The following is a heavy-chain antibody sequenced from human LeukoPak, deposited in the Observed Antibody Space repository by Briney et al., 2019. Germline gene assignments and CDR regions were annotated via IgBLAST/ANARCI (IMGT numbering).Heavy chain of an antibody. CDR3: ARGSMVRGYPTRY. Sequence: ETLSLTCTVSGYSISSGYYWGWIRQPPGKGLEWIGSIYHSGRTFYNPSLKSRVTISVDTSKNQFSLKVNSVTAADTAVYYCARGSMVRGYPTRYWGQGTLVTVSS. J-gene: IGHJ4*02. D-gene: IGHD3-10*01. CDR1: GYSISSGYY. V-gene: IGHV4-38-2*02. CDR2: IYHSGRT.